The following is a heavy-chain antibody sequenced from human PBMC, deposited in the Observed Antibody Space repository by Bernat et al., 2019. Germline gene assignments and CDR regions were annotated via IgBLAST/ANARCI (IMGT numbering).Heavy chain of an antibody. CDR3: AKDCCPVAAADTIWYYYYGMDV. CDR1: GFTFSSYG. J-gene: IGHJ6*02. V-gene: IGHV3-30*18. CDR2: ISYDGSNK. Sequence: QVQLVESGGGVVQPGRSLRLSCAASGFTFSSYGMHWVRQAPGKGLEWVAVISYDGSNKYYADSVKGRFTISRDNSKNTLYLQMNSLRAEDTAVYYCAKDCCPVAAADTIWYYYYGMDVWGQGTTVTVSS. D-gene: IGHD6-13*01.